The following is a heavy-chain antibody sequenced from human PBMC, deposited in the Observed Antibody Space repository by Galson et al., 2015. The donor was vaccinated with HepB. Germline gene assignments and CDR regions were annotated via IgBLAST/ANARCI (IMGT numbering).Heavy chain of an antibody. V-gene: IGHV3-48*04. CDR2: ISSSSSTI. CDR3: ARNTIGGKRITMVRGVIGHYGMDV. CDR1: GFTFSSYS. Sequence: SLRLSCAASGFTFSSYSMNWVRQAPGKGLEWVSYISSSSSTIYYAASVKGRFTISRDNAKNSLYLQMNSLRAEDTAVYYCARNTIGGKRITMVRGVIGHYGMDVWGQGTTVTVSS. J-gene: IGHJ6*02. D-gene: IGHD3-10*01.